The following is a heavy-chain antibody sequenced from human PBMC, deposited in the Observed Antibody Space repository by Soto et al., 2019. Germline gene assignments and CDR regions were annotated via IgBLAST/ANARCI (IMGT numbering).Heavy chain of an antibody. CDR1: GGSISSGGYY. J-gene: IGHJ4*02. V-gene: IGHV4-31*03. CDR3: ARDNRQYRSGGSCYDYFDY. CDR2: IYYSGST. Sequence: LSETLSLTCTVSGGSISSGGYYWSWIRQHPGKGLEWIGYIYYSGSTYYNPSLKSRVTISVDTSKNQFSLKLSSVTAADTAVYYCARDNRQYRSGGSCYDYFDYWGQGTLVTVSS. D-gene: IGHD2-15*01.